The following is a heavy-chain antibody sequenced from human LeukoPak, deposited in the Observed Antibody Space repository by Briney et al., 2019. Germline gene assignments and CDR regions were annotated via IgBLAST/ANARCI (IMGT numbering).Heavy chain of an antibody. CDR1: GYTFTSYG. J-gene: IGHJ4*02. V-gene: IGHV1-69*04. Sequence: ASVKVSCKASGYTFTSYGISWVRQAPGQELEWMGRIIPILGIANYAQKFQGRVTITADKSTSTAYMELSSLRSEDTAVYYCASRLVVAATPRFDYWGQGTLVTVSS. D-gene: IGHD2-15*01. CDR3: ASRLVVAATPRFDY. CDR2: IIPILGIA.